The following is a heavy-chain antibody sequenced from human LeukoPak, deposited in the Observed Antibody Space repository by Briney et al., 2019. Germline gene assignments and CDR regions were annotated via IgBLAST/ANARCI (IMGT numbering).Heavy chain of an antibody. D-gene: IGHD1-26*01. CDR3: AKDREGSLDY. CDR1: GFTFSSYG. CDR2: IWYDGSSK. V-gene: IGHV3-33*06. J-gene: IGHJ4*02. Sequence: GGSLRLSCAASGFTFSSYGMHWVRQARGKGLEWVAVIWYDGSSKYYADSVKGRFTISRDNSKNTLYLQMNSLRAEDTAVYYCAKDREGSLDYWGQGTLVTVSS.